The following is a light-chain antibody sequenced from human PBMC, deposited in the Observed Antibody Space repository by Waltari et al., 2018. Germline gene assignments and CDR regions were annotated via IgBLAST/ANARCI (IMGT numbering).Light chain of an antibody. V-gene: IGKV3-11*01. CDR3: QQRIGWPPWT. CDR1: QSVASY. CDR2: DAS. Sequence: EILLTQSPAILSSSPGERATLSCRASQSVASYLAWYQQKPGQTPRPLIYDASNRASGIPARFSGSGSGTDFTLTISSLEPEDFAVYYCQQRIGWPPWTFGQGTKVEI. J-gene: IGKJ1*01.